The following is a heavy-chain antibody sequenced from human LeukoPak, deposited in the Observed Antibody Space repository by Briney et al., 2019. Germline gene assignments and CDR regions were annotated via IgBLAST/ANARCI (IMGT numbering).Heavy chain of an antibody. CDR3: ARYDPRGSGSYYYFDY. Sequence: SVKVSCKASGGTFSSYAISWVRQAPGQGLEWMGGIIPIFGTANYAQKFQGRVTITTDESTSTAYMELSSLRSEDTAVYYCARYDPRGSGSYYYFDYWGQGTLVTVST. CDR1: GGTFSSYA. D-gene: IGHD3-10*01. CDR2: IIPIFGTA. J-gene: IGHJ4*02. V-gene: IGHV1-69*05.